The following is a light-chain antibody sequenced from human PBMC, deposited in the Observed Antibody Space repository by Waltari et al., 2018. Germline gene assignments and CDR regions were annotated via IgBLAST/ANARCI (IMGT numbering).Light chain of an antibody. CDR1: QRVGRTS. V-gene: IGKV3-20*01. CDR2: DAS. Sequence: EIVLTQSPASLSLSPGDRATLSCRASQRVGRTSPWYQQRPGQAPRLLTYDASSRATCIPDGFSSSGSRTDFSLIISRLEPEDFAVYYCQKYGTRPATFGQGTKVEVK. J-gene: IGKJ1*01. CDR3: QKYGTRPAT.